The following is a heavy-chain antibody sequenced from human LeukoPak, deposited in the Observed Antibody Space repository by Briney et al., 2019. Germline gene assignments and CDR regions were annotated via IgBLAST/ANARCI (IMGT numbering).Heavy chain of an antibody. CDR3: ARLYYDSSGYDAFDI. D-gene: IGHD3-22*01. CDR1: GGSISSYY. Sequence: PSETLSLTCTVSGGSISSYYWSWIRQPPGKGLEWIGYIYYSGSTNYNPSLKSRVTISVDTSKNQFSLKLSSVTAADTAVYYCARLYYDSSGYDAFDIWGQGTMVTVSS. V-gene: IGHV4-59*01. J-gene: IGHJ3*02. CDR2: IYYSGST.